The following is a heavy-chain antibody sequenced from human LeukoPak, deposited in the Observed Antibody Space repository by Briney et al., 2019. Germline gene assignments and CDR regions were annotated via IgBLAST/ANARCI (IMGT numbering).Heavy chain of an antibody. CDR3: ARHAYYYGSGSRWGFDP. Sequence: SETLSLTCTVSGGSISSYHWSWIRQPPGKGLEWIGYIYYSGSTNYNPSLKSRVTISVDTSKNQFSLKLSSVTAADTAVYYCARHAYYYGSGSRWGFDPWGQGTLVTVSS. D-gene: IGHD3-10*01. CDR1: GGSISSYH. CDR2: IYYSGST. J-gene: IGHJ5*02. V-gene: IGHV4-59*08.